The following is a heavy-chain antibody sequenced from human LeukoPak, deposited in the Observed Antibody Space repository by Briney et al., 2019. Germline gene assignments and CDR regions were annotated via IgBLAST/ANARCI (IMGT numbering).Heavy chain of an antibody. CDR1: GFTFSSYA. V-gene: IGHV3-64D*06. CDR2: ISSNGGST. Sequence: PWGSLRLSCSASGFTFSSYAMHWVRQAPGKGLEYVSAISSNGGSTYYADSVKGRFTISRDNSKNTLYLQMSSLRAEDTAVYYCVKDLAVAGVYFDYWGQGTLVTVSS. D-gene: IGHD6-19*01. J-gene: IGHJ4*02. CDR3: VKDLAVAGVYFDY.